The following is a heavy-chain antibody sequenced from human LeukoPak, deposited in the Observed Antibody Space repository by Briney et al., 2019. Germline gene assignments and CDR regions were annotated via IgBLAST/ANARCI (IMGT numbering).Heavy chain of an antibody. CDR3: ARVDVTDGVYYFDY. J-gene: IGHJ4*02. CDR2: IIPIFGTT. Sequence: ASVKVSCKASGGTFSSYAISWVRQAPGQGLEWMGGIIPIFGTTNYAQKFRGRVTITADESTSTAYMELSSLRSEDTAVYYCARVDVTDGVYYFDYWGQGTLVTVSS. CDR1: GGTFSSYA. V-gene: IGHV1-69*13. D-gene: IGHD1-14*01.